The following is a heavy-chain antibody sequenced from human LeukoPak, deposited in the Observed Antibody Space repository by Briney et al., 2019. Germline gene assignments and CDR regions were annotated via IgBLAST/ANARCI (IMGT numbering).Heavy chain of an antibody. CDR3: ARHSMSGGSWTSNWFDP. CDR2: IYPGDSDI. Sequence: GESLKISCKGSGYSFTSYWIDWVRQMPGKGLEWMGIIYPGDSDIRYSPSFQGQVTISADKSINTAYLQWSSLKASDTAIYYCARHSMSGGSWTSNWFDPWGQGTLVTVSS. D-gene: IGHD2-15*01. J-gene: IGHJ5*02. V-gene: IGHV5-51*01. CDR1: GYSFTSYW.